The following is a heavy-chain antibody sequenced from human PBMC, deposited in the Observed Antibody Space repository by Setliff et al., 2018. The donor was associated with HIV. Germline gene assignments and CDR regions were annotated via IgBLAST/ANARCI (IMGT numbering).Heavy chain of an antibody. CDR3: ARDLYYGSGSYRDYYYYMDV. CDR1: GGSISSYY. Sequence: SETLSLTCTVSGGSISSYYWSWIRQPAGKGLEWIGRIYTSGSTNYNPSLKSRVTMSVDTSKTQFSLNLTSATAADTAVYYCARDLYYGSGSYRDYYYYMDVWGKGTTVTVSS. V-gene: IGHV4-4*07. CDR2: IYTSGST. J-gene: IGHJ6*03. D-gene: IGHD3-10*01.